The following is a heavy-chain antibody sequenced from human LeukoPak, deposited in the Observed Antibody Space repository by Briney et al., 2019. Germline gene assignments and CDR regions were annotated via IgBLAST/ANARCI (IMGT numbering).Heavy chain of an antibody. CDR3: ARGGSIVGATPHDTFDI. CDR2: MYYSGST. CDR1: GGSISSSY. V-gene: IGHV4-59*01. J-gene: IGHJ3*02. D-gene: IGHD1-26*01. Sequence: SETLSLTCTVSGGSISSSYWSWIRQPPGKGLDWIAYMYYSGSTNYNPSLKSRVSISVDTSKNQFSLKLTSVTAADTAVYYCARGGSIVGATPHDTFDIWGQGTMVTVSS.